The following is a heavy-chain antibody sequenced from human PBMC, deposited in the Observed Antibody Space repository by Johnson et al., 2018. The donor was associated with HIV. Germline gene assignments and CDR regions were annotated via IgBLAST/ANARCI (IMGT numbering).Heavy chain of an antibody. Sequence: VQLVESGGGLVQPGRSLRLSCAASGFTFDDYAMHWVRQAPGKGLEWVSGIRWNSGSICYADSVKGRFTISSDNAKNSLYLQMNTLRTEDTALYYCAKDVREIIAARAGCGGGAFDIWGQGTMVTVSS. CDR1: GFTFDDYA. D-gene: IGHD6-6*01. J-gene: IGHJ3*02. CDR2: IRWNSGSI. V-gene: IGHV3-9*01. CDR3: AKDVREIIAARAGCGGGAFDI.